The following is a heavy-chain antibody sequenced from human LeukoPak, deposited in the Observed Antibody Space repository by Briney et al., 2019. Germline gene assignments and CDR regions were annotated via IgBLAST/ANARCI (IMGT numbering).Heavy chain of an antibody. CDR3: AKDVLRLRSSFFDD. CDR2: ISGSGGST. Sequence: GGSLRLSCAASGFTFSSYAMSWVRQAPGKELEWVSAISGSGGSTYYADSVRGRFTISRDNSKNTLYLQMSSLRAADTAVYYCAKDVLRLRSSFFDDWGQGILVTVSS. D-gene: IGHD5-12*01. CDR1: GFTFSSYA. V-gene: IGHV3-23*01. J-gene: IGHJ4*02.